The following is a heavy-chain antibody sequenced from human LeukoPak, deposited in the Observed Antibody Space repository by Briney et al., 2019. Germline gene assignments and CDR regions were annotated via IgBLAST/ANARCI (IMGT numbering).Heavy chain of an antibody. Sequence: SETLSLTCTVSGASISSSTYYWGWIRQPPGKGLEWIGTVYYSGGTSYYPSLKSRVTISVGTSKNQFSLKLTSVTAADTAVYYCATQAAGGPLDYWGQGTLVTVSS. CDR3: ATQAAGGPLDY. CDR1: GASISSSTYY. D-gene: IGHD2-15*01. J-gene: IGHJ4*02. CDR2: VYYSGGT. V-gene: IGHV4-39*01.